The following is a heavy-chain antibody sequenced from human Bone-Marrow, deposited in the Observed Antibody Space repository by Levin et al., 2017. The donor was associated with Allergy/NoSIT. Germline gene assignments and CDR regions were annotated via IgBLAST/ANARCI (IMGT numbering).Heavy chain of an antibody. V-gene: IGHV3-23*01. CDR1: GFTFSSYA. J-gene: IGHJ4*02. CDR3: AKGGTSRYGFDY. D-gene: IGHD6-13*01. Sequence: LSLTCAASGFTFSSYAMSWVRQAPGKGLEWVSGISGSGGSTYYADPVKGRFTISRDNSKNTLYLQMNSLRAEDTAVYYCAKGGTSRYGFDYWGQGTLVTVSS. CDR2: ISGSGGST.